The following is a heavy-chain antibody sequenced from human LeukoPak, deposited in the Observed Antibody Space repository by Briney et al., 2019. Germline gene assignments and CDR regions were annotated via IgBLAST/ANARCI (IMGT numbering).Heavy chain of an antibody. J-gene: IGHJ3*02. Sequence: SVKVSCKASGGTFGSYAISWVRQAPGQGLEWMGGIIPIFGTANYAQKFQGRVTITADESTSTAYMELSSLRSEDTAVYYCARADITIFGVVISLAFDIWGQGTMVTVSS. D-gene: IGHD3-3*01. V-gene: IGHV1-69*13. CDR2: IIPIFGTA. CDR1: GGTFGSYA. CDR3: ARADITIFGVVISLAFDI.